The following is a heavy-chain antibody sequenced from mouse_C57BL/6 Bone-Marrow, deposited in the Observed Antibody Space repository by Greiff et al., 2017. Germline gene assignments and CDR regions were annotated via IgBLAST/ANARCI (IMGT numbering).Heavy chain of an antibody. CDR2: IDPENGDT. V-gene: IGHV14-4*01. CDR1: GFNIKDDY. CDR3: TTGYYYGSKDWYFDV. D-gene: IGHD1-1*01. J-gene: IGHJ1*03. Sequence: VQLQQSGAELVRPGASVTLSCTASGFNIKDDYMHWVKQRPEQGLEWIGWIDPENGDTEYASKFQGKATITADTSSNTAYLQLSSLTSEDTAVYYCTTGYYYGSKDWYFDVWGTGTTVTVSS.